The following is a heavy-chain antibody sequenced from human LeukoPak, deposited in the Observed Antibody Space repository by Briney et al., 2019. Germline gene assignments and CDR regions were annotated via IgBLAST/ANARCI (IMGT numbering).Heavy chain of an antibody. D-gene: IGHD3-22*01. CDR2: IYYSGRT. V-gene: IGHV4-39*07. CDR3: ARRGRSSVY. Sequence: SETLSLTCTVSGGSININTYYWGWIRQPPGKGLEWIGTIYYSGRTYYNPSLKSRVTISVDTSKNQFSLKLSSVTAADTAVYYCARRGRSSVYWGQGTLVTVSS. CDR1: GGSININTYY. J-gene: IGHJ4*02.